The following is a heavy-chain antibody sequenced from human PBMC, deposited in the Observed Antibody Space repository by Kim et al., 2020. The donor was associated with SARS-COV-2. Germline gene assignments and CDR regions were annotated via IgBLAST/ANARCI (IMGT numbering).Heavy chain of an antibody. CDR3: AVEMATTDY. CDR2: GIA. Sequence: GIATDAQKFQGRVTITADKSTSTAYMELSSLRSEDTAVYYCAVEMATTDYWGQGTLVTVSS. D-gene: IGHD5-12*01. V-gene: IGHV1-69*04. J-gene: IGHJ4*02.